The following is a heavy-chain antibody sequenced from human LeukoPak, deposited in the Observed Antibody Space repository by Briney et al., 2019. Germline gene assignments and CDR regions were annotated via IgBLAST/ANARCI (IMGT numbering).Heavy chain of an antibody. Sequence: TLSLTCTVSGGSISSGGYYWSWIRQHPGKGLEWIGYIYYSGSTYYNPSLKSRVTISVDTSKNQFSLKLSSVTAADTAVYYCARDNKMGTVGASYYFDYWGQGTLVTVSS. J-gene: IGHJ4*02. D-gene: IGHD1-26*01. CDR3: ARDNKMGTVGASYYFDY. V-gene: IGHV4-31*03. CDR1: GGSISSGGYY. CDR2: IYYSGST.